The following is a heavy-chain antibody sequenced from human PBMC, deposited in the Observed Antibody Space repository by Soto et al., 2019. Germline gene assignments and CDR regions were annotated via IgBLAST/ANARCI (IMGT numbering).Heavy chain of an antibody. D-gene: IGHD2-8*01. V-gene: IGHV1-18*01. J-gene: IGHJ4*01. CDR3: ARQRGIVLMVYAEPFDY. CDR2: ISAYNGNT. CDR1: GYTFTSYG. Sequence: QVQLVQSGAEVKKPGASVKVSCKASGYTFTSYGISWVRQAPGQGLEWMGWISAYNGNTNYAQKLQGRVTMTTDTSTSTAYIELRSLRSDDTAVYYCARQRGIVLMVYAEPFDYCDQGTLVTVSS.